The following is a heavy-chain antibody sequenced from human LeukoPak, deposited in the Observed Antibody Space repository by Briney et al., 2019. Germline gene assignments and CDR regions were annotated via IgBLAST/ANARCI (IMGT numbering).Heavy chain of an antibody. CDR2: MYTSGNT. CDR1: GGSISNYY. D-gene: IGHD6-19*01. Sequence: SETLSLTCTVSGGSISNYYWNWIRQPAGKGLEWIGRMYTSGNTNYNPSLKGRVTMSVDTSKNQFSLRLTSVTAADTAVYYCARERGSGWYDMAFDYWGQGTLVTVSS. J-gene: IGHJ4*02. V-gene: IGHV4-4*07. CDR3: ARERGSGWYDMAFDY.